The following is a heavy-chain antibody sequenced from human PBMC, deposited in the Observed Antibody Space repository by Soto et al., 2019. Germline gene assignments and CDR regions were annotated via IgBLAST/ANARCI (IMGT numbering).Heavy chain of an antibody. D-gene: IGHD3-9*01. CDR3: ARESHDILTGPPWVWYFDL. CDR2: INDRGSI. Sequence: QVQLQQWGAGPLRPLETLSLTCGVSGGSFSGYYWAWIRQSPGKGLEWIGEINDRGSINYNPSLKSRVGISVDTSKKHYSLNLRSVTAADTAVYYCARESHDILTGPPWVWYFDLWGRGTRVTVSS. V-gene: IGHV4-34*01. J-gene: IGHJ2*01. CDR1: GGSFSGYY.